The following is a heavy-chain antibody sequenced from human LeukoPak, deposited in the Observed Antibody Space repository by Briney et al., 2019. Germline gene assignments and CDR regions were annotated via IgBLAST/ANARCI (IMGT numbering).Heavy chain of an antibody. CDR1: EFTFSSYA. V-gene: IGHV3-30-3*01. J-gene: IGHJ6*02. CDR3: ARDRVSDFWSGYYKDYYGMDV. Sequence: GGSLRLSCAASEFTFSSYAMHWVRQAPGKGLEWVAVISYDGSNKYYADSVKGRFTFSRDNSKNTLYLQMNSLRAEDTAVYYCARDRVSDFWSGYYKDYYGMDVWGQGTTVTVSS. CDR2: ISYDGSNK. D-gene: IGHD3-3*01.